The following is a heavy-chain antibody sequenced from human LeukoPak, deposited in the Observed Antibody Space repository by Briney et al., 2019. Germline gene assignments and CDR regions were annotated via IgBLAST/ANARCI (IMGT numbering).Heavy chain of an antibody. J-gene: IGHJ4*02. V-gene: IGHV1-3*03. CDR1: GYTFTSYA. D-gene: IGHD1-26*01. CDR2: INAGNGNT. Sequence: ASVKVSCKASGYTFTSYAMHWVRQAPGQRLEWMGWINAGNGNTKYSQEFQGRVTITRDTSASTAYMELSSLRSEDMAVYYCARGGVGATTRYFDYWGQGTLVTVSS. CDR3: ARGGVGATTRYFDY.